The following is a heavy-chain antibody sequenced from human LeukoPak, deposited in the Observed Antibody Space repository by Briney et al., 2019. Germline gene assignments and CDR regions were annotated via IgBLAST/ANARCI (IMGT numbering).Heavy chain of an antibody. CDR2: ISYDGSNK. D-gene: IGHD2-2*01. J-gene: IGHJ4*02. CDR3: ARGLLVVPDTYYFDY. Sequence: GGSLRLSCAASGFTFSSYAMHWVRQAPGKGLEWVAVISYDGSNKYYADSVKGRFTISRDNSKNTLYLQMNSLRAEDTAVYYCARGLLVVPDTYYFDYWGQGTLVTVSS. CDR1: GFTFSSYA. V-gene: IGHV3-30-3*01.